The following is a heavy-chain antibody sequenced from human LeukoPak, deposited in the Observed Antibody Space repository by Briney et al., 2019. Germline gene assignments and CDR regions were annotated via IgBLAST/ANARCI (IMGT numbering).Heavy chain of an antibody. J-gene: IGHJ4*02. V-gene: IGHV4-30-2*01. Sequence: PSETLSLTCSVSGVSISSGGYSWSWIRQPPGKGLEWIGYIYHSGSTYYNSSFKSRVTISVDRSKNQFSLRLTSVTAVDTALYYCARDPLGSSSSGGYWGQGTLVTVSS. CDR1: GVSISSGGYS. D-gene: IGHD6-6*01. CDR3: ARDPLGSSSSGGY. CDR2: IYHSGST.